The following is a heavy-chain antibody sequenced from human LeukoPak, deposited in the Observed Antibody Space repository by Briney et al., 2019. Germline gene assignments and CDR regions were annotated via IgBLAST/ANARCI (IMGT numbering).Heavy chain of an antibody. CDR1: GLTFSDYY. J-gene: IGHJ4*02. D-gene: IGHD3-3*01. CDR3: ARFHNDFWSGYYTDFDY. V-gene: IGHV3-11*01. CDR2: ISDSGNTL. Sequence: GGSLRLSCAASGLTFSDYYMSWIRQAPEKGLEGVSYISDSGNTLYYADSVKGRFTISRDNAKNSQYLQMTSLRAEDTAGYYCARFHNDFWSGYYTDFDYWGQGTLVTVSS.